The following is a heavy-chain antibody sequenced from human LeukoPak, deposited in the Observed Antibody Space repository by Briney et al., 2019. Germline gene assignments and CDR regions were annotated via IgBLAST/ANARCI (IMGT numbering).Heavy chain of an antibody. CDR3: ARSGRGTYYYFDL. CDR2: ISGYNGNT. J-gene: IGHJ4*02. V-gene: IGHV1-18*01. D-gene: IGHD5-12*01. Sequence: ASVKVSCKASTYTFTRYGISWVRQAPGQGLEWMGWISGYNGNTNYAQEFLGRVSMTADTATSTAYMELRSLTSDDTAMYYCARSGRGTYYYFDLWGRGTLVTVSS. CDR1: TYTFTRYG.